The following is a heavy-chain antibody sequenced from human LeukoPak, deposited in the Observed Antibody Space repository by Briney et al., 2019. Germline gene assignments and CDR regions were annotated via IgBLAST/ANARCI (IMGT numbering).Heavy chain of an antibody. CDR2: IGTAGDT. D-gene: IGHD6-19*01. CDR1: GFTFSSYD. J-gene: IGHJ3*02. V-gene: IGHV3-13*01. CDR3: ARDRSSGPMGAFDI. Sequence: GGSLRLSCAASGFTFSSYDMHWVRQATGKGLEWVSAIGTAGDTYYPGSVKGRFTISRENAKNSLYLQMNSLRAEDTAVHYCARDRSSGPMGAFDIWGQGTMVTVSS.